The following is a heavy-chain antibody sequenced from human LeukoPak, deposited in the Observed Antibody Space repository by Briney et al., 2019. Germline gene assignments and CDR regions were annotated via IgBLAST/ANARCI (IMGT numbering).Heavy chain of an antibody. CDR3: AELGITMIGGI. CDR1: GFTFSDHY. V-gene: IGHV3-11*04. Sequence: GGSLRLSCEASGFTFSDHYIDWVRQAPGKGLEWVSYISSSGSTIYYADSVKGRFTISRDNAKNSLYLQMNSLRAEDTAVYYCAELGITMIGGIWGKGTTVTISS. CDR2: ISSSGSTI. J-gene: IGHJ6*04. D-gene: IGHD3-10*02.